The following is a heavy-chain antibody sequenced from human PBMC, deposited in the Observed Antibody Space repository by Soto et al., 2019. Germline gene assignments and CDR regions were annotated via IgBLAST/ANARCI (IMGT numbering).Heavy chain of an antibody. CDR1: GYTFSRSG. D-gene: IGHD3-16*01. CDR2: INGYNGNT. V-gene: IGHV1-18*01. CDR3: ARMGDVPYYYYGMDV. J-gene: IGHJ6*02. Sequence: QVQLVQSGAEVKKPGASVKVSCKASGYTFSRSGISWVRQAPGQGPEWMGWINGYNGNTNYTQKMQGRITMTTDTPTSTAYMGLRSLRSDDTAVYYCARMGDVPYYYYGMDVWGQGTTVIVSS.